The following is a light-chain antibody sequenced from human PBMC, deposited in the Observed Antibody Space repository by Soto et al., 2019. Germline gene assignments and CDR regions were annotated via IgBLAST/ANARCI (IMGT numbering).Light chain of an antibody. CDR3: QQRSNWPPIT. CDR1: QSVKTF. J-gene: IGKJ5*01. CDR2: DAS. V-gene: IGKV3-11*01. Sequence: EIVLTQSPATLSLSQGERSTLXXRASQSVKTFLVWYQQRPGQAPRLLIYDASHRATGIPARFSGSGFGTDFTLTISSLEPEDAAVYYCQQRSNWPPITFGQGTRWRL.